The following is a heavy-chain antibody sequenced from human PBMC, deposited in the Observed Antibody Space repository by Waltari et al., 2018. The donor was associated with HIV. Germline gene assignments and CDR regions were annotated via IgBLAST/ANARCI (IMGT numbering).Heavy chain of an antibody. V-gene: IGHV3-9*01. CDR1: GFTFDDYA. CDR2: ISWNSGSI. Sequence: EVQLVESGGGLVQPGRSLRLSCAASGFTFDDYAMHWVRQAPGKGLEWVSGISWNSGSIGYADSVKGRFTISRDNAKNSLYLQMNSLRAEDTALYYCATLTRPTSTDSSGYHNWGQGTLVTVSS. D-gene: IGHD3-22*01. J-gene: IGHJ4*02. CDR3: ATLTRPTSTDSSGYHN.